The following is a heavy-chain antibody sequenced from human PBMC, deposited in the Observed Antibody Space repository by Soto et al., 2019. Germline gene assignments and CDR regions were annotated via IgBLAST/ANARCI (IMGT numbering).Heavy chain of an antibody. V-gene: IGHV3-30*03. Sequence: VGSLRLSCTSSVFDFRSYGIHCVRHSPGRGLEWVAAASYDGSETYYADSAKGRFTVSKEISKNTAFLQMNALRHEDTAVYFCVRDSGWSILNFASGGQGTRVTVFS. CDR3: VRDSGWSILNFAS. D-gene: IGHD3-10*01. CDR2: ASYDGSET. J-gene: IGHJ4*03. CDR1: VFDFRSYG.